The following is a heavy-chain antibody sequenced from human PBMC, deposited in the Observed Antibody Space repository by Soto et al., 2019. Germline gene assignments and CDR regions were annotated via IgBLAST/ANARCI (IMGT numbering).Heavy chain of an antibody. CDR2: IRSKANSYAT. Sequence: GGSLRLSCAASGFTFSGSAMHWVRQASGKGLEWVGRIRSKANSYATAYAASVKGRFTISRDDSKNTAYLQMNSLKTEDTAVYYCTRRSRQWVLDYWGQGTLVTVSS. CDR1: GFTFSGSA. J-gene: IGHJ4*02. CDR3: TRRSRQWVLDY. D-gene: IGHD3-22*01. V-gene: IGHV3-73*01.